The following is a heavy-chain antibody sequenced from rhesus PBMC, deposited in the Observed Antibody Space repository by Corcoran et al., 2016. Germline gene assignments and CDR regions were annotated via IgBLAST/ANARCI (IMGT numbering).Heavy chain of an antibody. V-gene: IGHV4-122*02. CDR3: ARDQRGAPFDY. D-gene: IGHD3-34*01. CDR2: ITYSGRT. Sequence: QVQLQESGPGLVKPSETLSLTCAVSGGSISSGYYYWSWILQPPGKGLECIGYITYSGRTSYNPSLKSRVTISRDTSKTQFSLKLSSVTAADTAVYYCARDQRGAPFDYWGQGVLVTVSS. CDR1: GGSISSGYYY. J-gene: IGHJ4*01.